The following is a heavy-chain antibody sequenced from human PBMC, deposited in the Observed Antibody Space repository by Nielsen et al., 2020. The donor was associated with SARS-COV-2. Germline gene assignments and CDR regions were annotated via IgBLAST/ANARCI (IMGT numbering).Heavy chain of an antibody. CDR1: GGSISSSNW. CDR2: IYHSGST. J-gene: IGHJ4*02. Sequence: GSLRLSCAVSGGSISSSNWWSWVRQPPGKGLEWIGEIYHSGSTNYNPSLKSRVTISVDKSKNQFSLKLNSVTAADTAVYYCARSDVDTALLDYWGQGTLVTVSS. D-gene: IGHD5-18*01. CDR3: ARSDVDTALLDY. V-gene: IGHV4-4*02.